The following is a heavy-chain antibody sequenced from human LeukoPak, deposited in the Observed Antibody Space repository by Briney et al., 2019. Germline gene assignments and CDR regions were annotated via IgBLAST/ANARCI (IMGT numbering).Heavy chain of an antibody. Sequence: SETLSLTCAVHGASFAGYCWSWIRQSPGKGLEWIGEVNRVGYTIYNPSLKSRVNISIDTSTTQFSLRLSSVTVADTAVYFCARERVVSDYNWFDPWGQGTLVTVSS. J-gene: IGHJ5*02. CDR2: VNRVGYT. CDR3: ARERVVSDYNWFDP. V-gene: IGHV4-34*01. CDR1: GASFAGYC. D-gene: IGHD6-25*01.